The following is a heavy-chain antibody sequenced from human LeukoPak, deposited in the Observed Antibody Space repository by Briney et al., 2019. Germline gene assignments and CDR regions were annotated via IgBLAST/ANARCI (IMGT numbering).Heavy chain of an antibody. D-gene: IGHD5-18*01. Sequence: GGSLRLSCAASGFSFSDYSMNWVRQAPGKGLEWVSSINSTSSSIYYADSVKGRFTISRDNAKNSLYLQMNSLRAEDTAVYYCAKDLSIQLWSSRYFDYWGQGTLVTVSS. CDR1: GFSFSDYS. V-gene: IGHV3-21*01. CDR2: INSTSSSI. CDR3: AKDLSIQLWSSRYFDY. J-gene: IGHJ4*02.